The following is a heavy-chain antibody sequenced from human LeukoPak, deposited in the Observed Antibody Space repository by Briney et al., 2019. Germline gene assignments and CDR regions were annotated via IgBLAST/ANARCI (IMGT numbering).Heavy chain of an antibody. CDR1: GFTFNTYW. Sequence: PGGSLRLSCTASGFTFNTYWMGWVRQAPGKGLEWVADIKEDGGDKYSVDSVKGRFTISRDNTKNSLYLHMDSLRAEDTAVYYCARDTYRFFDLWGRGTLVTVSS. CDR3: ARDTYRFFDL. V-gene: IGHV3-7*01. CDR2: IKEDGGDK. J-gene: IGHJ2*01.